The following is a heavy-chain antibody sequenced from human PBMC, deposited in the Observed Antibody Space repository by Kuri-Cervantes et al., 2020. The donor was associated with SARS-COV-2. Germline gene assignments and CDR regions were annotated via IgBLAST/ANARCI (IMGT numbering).Heavy chain of an antibody. CDR3: ARDQEQQWLVRYYGMDV. D-gene: IGHD6-19*01. V-gene: IGHV7-4-1*02. Sequence: ASVKVSCQASGYTVSSYAIYWVRQAPGQGLEWMGWINTNTGNPTYAQGFTGRFVFSLDTSVSTAYLQISSLKAEDTAVYYCARDQEQQWLVRYYGMDVWGQGTTVTVSS. CDR2: INTNTGNP. CDR1: GYTVSSYA. J-gene: IGHJ6*02.